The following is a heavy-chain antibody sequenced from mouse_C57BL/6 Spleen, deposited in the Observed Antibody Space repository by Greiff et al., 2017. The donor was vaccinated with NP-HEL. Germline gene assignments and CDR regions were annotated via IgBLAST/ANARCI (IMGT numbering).Heavy chain of an antibody. D-gene: IGHD3-3*01. J-gene: IGHJ3*01. CDR3: ARQGAGAWFAY. CDR1: EYEFPSHD. V-gene: IGHV5-2*01. CDR2: INSDGGST. Sequence: EVQRVESGGGLVQPGESLKLSCESNEYEFPSHDMSWVRKTPEKRLELVAAINSDGGSTYYPDTMERRFTISRDNTKKTLYLQMSSLRSEDTDLYYCARQGAGAWFAYWGQGTLVTVSA.